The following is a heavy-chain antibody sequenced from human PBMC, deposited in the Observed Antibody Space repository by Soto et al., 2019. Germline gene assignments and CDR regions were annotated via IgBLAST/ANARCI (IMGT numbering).Heavy chain of an antibody. V-gene: IGHV3-23*01. CDR2: VSGSGGST. Sequence: EVQLLESGGGFVQPGGSLRLSCAASAFTFSTYAMTWVRQAPGKGLGWVSSVSGSGGSTYYADSVKGRFTISRDNSKNTLYLHMNSLRPEDTAVYFCARSSATCSVISFFRPSALAGWGQGNTVTVSS. J-gene: IGHJ6*02. CDR1: AFTFSTYA. D-gene: IGHD2-15*01. CDR3: ARSSATCSVISFFRPSALAG.